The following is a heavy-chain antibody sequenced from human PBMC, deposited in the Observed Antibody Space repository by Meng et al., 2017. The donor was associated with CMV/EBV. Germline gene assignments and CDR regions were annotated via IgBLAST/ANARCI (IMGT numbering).Heavy chain of an antibody. CDR2: IWYDGSNK. D-gene: IGHD2-15*01. CDR3: ARVLQVVVAATKGGMDV. J-gene: IGHJ6*02. V-gene: IGHV3-33*01. CDR1: GFTFSSYG. Sequence: GGSLRLSCAASGFTFSSYGMHWVRQAPGKGLEWVAVIWYDGSNKYYADSVKGRFTISRDNSKNTLYLQMNSLRAEDTAVYYCARVLQVVVAATKGGMDVWGQGTTVTVSS.